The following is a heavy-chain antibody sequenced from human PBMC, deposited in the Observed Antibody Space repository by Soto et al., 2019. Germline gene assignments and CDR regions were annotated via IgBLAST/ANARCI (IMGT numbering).Heavy chain of an antibody. D-gene: IGHD3-3*01. V-gene: IGHV3-11*01. J-gene: IGHJ4*02. CDR2: ISGSGGTI. Sequence: GGSLRLSCAVTGFTFRNYAMSCVRQAPGKGLEWVSYISGSGGTIYYADSVKGRFTISRDNAKNSLYLQMNSLRAEDTAVYYCARGTYSDFWSGYRDHLDFDYWGQGTLVTVSS. CDR1: GFTFRNYA. CDR3: ARGTYSDFWSGYRDHLDFDY.